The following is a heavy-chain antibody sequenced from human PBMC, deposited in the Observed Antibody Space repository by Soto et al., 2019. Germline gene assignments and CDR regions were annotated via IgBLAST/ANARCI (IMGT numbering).Heavy chain of an antibody. J-gene: IGHJ4*02. D-gene: IGHD3-10*01. CDR3: ARHISVGSYYFDY. V-gene: IGHV5-51*01. Sequence: PXEFLKISCQASGYTFTRYWIGWVRQIPGKGLEWMGIIYPGDSDTRYSQSFQGQVTISADKSITTAYVEWSSLKASDTAMYYCARHISVGSYYFDYWGQGTLVTVSS. CDR2: IYPGDSDT. CDR1: GYTFTRYW.